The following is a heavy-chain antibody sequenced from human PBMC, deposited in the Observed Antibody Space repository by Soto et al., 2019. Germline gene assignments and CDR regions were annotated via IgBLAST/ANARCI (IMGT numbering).Heavy chain of an antibody. V-gene: IGHV3-23*01. D-gene: IGHD6-19*01. CDR3: AKDEGSSGWTYILDYFDY. CDR2: ISGSGGST. CDR1: GFTFSSYA. J-gene: IGHJ4*02. Sequence: GGSLRLSCAASGFTFSSYAMSWVRQAPGKGLEWVSAISGSGGSTYYADSVKGRFTISRDNSKNTLYLQMNSLRAEDTAVYYCAKDEGSSGWTYILDYFDYWGQGTLVTVSS.